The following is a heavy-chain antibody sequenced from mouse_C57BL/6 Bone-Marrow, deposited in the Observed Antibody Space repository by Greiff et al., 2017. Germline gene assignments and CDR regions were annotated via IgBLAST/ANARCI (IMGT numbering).Heavy chain of an antibody. J-gene: IGHJ2*01. CDR2: INPGSGGT. CDR3: ARFSYYSNSDY. Sequence: QVQLQQSGAELVRPGTSVKVSCKASGYAFTNYLIEWVKQRPGQGLEWIGVINPGSGGTNYNEKFKGKATLTADKSSSTAYMQLSSLTSEDSAVYFCARFSYYSNSDYWGQGTTLTVSS. V-gene: IGHV1-54*01. D-gene: IGHD2-5*01. CDR1: GYAFTNYL.